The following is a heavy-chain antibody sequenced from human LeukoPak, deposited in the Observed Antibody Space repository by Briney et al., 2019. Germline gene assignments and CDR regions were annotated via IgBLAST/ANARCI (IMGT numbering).Heavy chain of an antibody. J-gene: IGHJ3*02. V-gene: IGHV4-30-4*01. Sequence: SETLSLTCTVSGGSISSGDYYWSWIRQPPGKGLEWIGYIYYSGSTYYNPSLKSRVTISVDTSKNQFSLKLSSVIAADTAVYYCARDGGLVVPAVPNAFDIWGQGTMVTVSS. D-gene: IGHD2-2*01. CDR3: ARDGGLVVPAVPNAFDI. CDR1: GGSISSGDYY. CDR2: IYYSGST.